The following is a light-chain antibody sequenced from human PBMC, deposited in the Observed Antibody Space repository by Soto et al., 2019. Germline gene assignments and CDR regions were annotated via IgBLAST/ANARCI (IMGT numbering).Light chain of an antibody. V-gene: IGLV2-11*01. J-gene: IGLJ3*02. CDR2: DVS. CDR1: SSDVGGYNY. CDR3: CSYAGTSLWV. Sequence: QSALTQPRSVSGSPGQSVTISCTETSSDVGGYNYVSWYQQHPGKAPKLVIYDVSKRPSGVPDRFSGSKSGNTASLTISGLQAEDEADYYCCSYAGTSLWVFGGGTKLTVL.